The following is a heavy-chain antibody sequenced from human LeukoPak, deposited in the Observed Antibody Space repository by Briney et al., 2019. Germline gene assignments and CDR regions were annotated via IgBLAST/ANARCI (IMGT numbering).Heavy chain of an antibody. CDR3: AKGPTYDSLPYYFDY. V-gene: IGHV3-64D*09. Sequence: GGSLRLSCSASGFAFSYYAMHWVRQAAGKGLEFVSGISSNGGSTYYADSLKGRFTVSRDNSNNTLYLQMSSLRAEDTAIYYCAKGPTYDSLPYYFDYWGQGTLVTVSS. CDR2: ISSNGGST. D-gene: IGHD3-22*01. J-gene: IGHJ4*02. CDR1: GFAFSYYA.